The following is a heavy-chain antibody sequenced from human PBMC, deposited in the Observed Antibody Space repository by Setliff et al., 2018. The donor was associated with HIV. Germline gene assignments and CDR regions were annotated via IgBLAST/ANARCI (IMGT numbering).Heavy chain of an antibody. CDR1: GFTFSTYS. V-gene: IGHV3-48*04. CDR2: ISSSSSTI. D-gene: IGHD1-26*01. J-gene: IGHJ4*02. CDR3: ASPPYSGSPWSPYFDY. Sequence: GGSLRLSCAASGFTFSTYSMTWVRLAPGKGLEWVSFISSSSSTIYYADSVKGRFTISRDNAKNSLYLQMNSLRAEDTAVYYCASPPYSGSPWSPYFDYWGQGTLVTVSS.